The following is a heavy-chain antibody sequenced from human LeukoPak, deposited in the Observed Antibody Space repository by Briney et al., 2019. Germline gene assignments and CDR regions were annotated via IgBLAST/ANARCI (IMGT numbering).Heavy chain of an antibody. CDR3: ARERKYDSNFDY. CDR1: GFIFTTYW. CDR2: IKEDGSEK. Sequence: GGSLRLSCAASGFIFTTYWMTSVRQAPGKGLEWVADIKEDGSEKYYVGSVKGRFTTSRDNAKNSLYLQMSSLGAEDTAVYYCARERKYDSNFDYWGQGTLVTVSS. V-gene: IGHV3-7*01. J-gene: IGHJ4*02. D-gene: IGHD1-1*01.